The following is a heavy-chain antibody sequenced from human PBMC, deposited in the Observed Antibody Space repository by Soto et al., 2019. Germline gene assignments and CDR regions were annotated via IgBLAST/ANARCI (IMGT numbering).Heavy chain of an antibody. D-gene: IGHD6-6*01. Sequence: SETLSLTCTVSGGSISSSSYYWGWIRQPPGKGLEWIGSIYYSGSTYYNPSLKSRVTISVDTSKNQFSLKLSSVTAADTAVYYCARRNWDTSIAARPTYYYGMDVWGQGTTVTVSS. CDR1: GGSISSSSYY. V-gene: IGHV4-39*01. CDR2: IYYSGST. J-gene: IGHJ6*02. CDR3: ARRNWDTSIAARPTYYYGMDV.